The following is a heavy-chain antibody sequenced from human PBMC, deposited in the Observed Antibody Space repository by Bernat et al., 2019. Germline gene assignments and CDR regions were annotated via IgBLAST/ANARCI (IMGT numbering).Heavy chain of an antibody. V-gene: IGHV3-33*01. CDR2: IWHDGSNK. CDR3: ATAGGYSTGVGVDY. J-gene: IGHJ4*02. D-gene: IGHD2-8*02. Sequence: QVQLVESGGGVVQPGRSLRLACAASAFTFSSYAMHWVRQAPGEGLEWVAIIWHDGSNKYYADSVKGRFTISRDNSKNTLYLQMNSLRVEDTAVYYCATAGGYSTGVGVDYWGQGTLVTVSS. CDR1: AFTFSSYA.